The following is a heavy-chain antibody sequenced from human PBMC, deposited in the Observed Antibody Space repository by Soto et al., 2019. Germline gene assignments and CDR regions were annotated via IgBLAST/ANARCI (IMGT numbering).Heavy chain of an antibody. J-gene: IGHJ4*02. CDR1: GGSFSGYY. D-gene: IGHD3-3*01. Sequence: SETLSLTCAVYGGSFSGYYWSWIRQPPGKGLEWIGEINHSGSTNYNPSLKSRVTISVDTSKNQFSLKLSSVTAADTAVYYCARTRITIFGVVKRYYFDYWGQGTLVTVS. CDR3: ARTRITIFGVVKRYYFDY. V-gene: IGHV4-34*01. CDR2: INHSGST.